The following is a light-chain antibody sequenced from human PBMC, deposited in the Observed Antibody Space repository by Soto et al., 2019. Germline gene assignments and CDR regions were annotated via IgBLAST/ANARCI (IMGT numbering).Light chain of an antibody. J-gene: IGLJ2*01. CDR1: SSDVGGYNY. CDR2: DVS. CDR3: CAYADSYTLV. V-gene: IGLV2-11*01. Sequence: QSVLTQSRSVSGSPGQSVTISCTGTSSDVGGYNYVSWYQHHPGKAPKVMIYDVSKRPSGVPDRFSGSKSGNTASLTISGIQAEDESVYYCCAYADSYTLVFGGGTKLTVL.